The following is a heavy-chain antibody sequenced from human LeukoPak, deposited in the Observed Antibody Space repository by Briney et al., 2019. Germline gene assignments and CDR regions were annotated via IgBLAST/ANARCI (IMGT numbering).Heavy chain of an antibody. J-gene: IGHJ4*02. D-gene: IGHD3-22*01. Sequence: GGSLRLSCAASGFTFSNYAMSWVRQAPGKGLGWVSAISGSGGSTYYPDPVKGRFTISRDNSKNTLYLQMNSLRAEDTAVYYCAKRGDYYDSRGYPYYFDYWGQGTLVTVSS. CDR2: ISGSGGST. V-gene: IGHV3-23*01. CDR3: AKRGDYYDSRGYPYYFDY. CDR1: GFTFSNYA.